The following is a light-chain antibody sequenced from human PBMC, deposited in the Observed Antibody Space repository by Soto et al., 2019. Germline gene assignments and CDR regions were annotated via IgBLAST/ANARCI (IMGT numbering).Light chain of an antibody. CDR3: AAWDDSLNGWV. CDR2: SNN. Sequence: QAVVIQPPSASGTPGQRVTISCSGSSSNIGSNTVNWFQQLPGTAPKLLIYSNNQRPSGVPDRFSGSRSGTSASLAISGLQSEDEADYYCAAWDDSLNGWVFGGGTKVTVL. J-gene: IGLJ3*02. CDR1: SSNIGSNT. V-gene: IGLV1-44*01.